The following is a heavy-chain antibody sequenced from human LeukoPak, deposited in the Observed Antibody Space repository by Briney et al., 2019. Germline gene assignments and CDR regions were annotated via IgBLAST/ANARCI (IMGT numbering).Heavy chain of an antibody. CDR3: ARKGMGSPLDF. J-gene: IGHJ4*02. D-gene: IGHD3-10*01. CDR2: ISANNGDT. Sequence: ASVKVSCKTSGFTFTSYGISWMRQAPGQGLEWMAWISANNGDTHYAQRLQGGVTLTTDTSTGTAYMEVRSLRSDDTAVYYCARKGMGSPLDFWGQGTLVTVSS. V-gene: IGHV1-18*04. CDR1: GFTFTSYG.